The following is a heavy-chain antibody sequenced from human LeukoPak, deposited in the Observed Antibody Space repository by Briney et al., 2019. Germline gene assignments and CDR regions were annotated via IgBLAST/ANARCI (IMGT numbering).Heavy chain of an antibody. Sequence: ASVKVSCKASGYTFTGYYMHWVRQAPGQGLEWMGWINPNSGGTNYAQKFQGRVTMTRDTSISTAYMELNRLTSDDTAVYYCARGILTSTRRRGLYNWFDPWGQGTLVTVSS. J-gene: IGHJ5*02. CDR2: INPNSGGT. D-gene: IGHD2-2*01. CDR3: ARGILTSTRRRGLYNWFDP. V-gene: IGHV1-2*02. CDR1: GYTFTGYY.